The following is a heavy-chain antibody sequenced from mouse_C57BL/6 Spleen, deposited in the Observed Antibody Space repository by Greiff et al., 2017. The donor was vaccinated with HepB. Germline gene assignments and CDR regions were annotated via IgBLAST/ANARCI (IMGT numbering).Heavy chain of an antibody. CDR1: GYSITSGYD. V-gene: IGHV3-1*01. CDR3: ARAPYDYDRLYFDY. Sequence: EVKLQQSGPGMVKPSQSLSLTCTVTGYSITSGYDWHWIRHFPGNKLEWMGYISYSGSTNYNPSLKSRISITHDTSKNHFFLKLNSVTTEDTATYYCARAPYDYDRLYFDYWGQGTTLTVSS. J-gene: IGHJ2*01. D-gene: IGHD2-4*01. CDR2: ISYSGST.